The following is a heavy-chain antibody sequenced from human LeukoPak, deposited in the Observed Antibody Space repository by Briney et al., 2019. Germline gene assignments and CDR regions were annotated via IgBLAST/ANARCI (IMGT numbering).Heavy chain of an antibody. V-gene: IGHV3-21*01. Sequence: PGGSLRLSCAASGFTFSGYSPNWVRQAPGKGLEWVSSISSSSTYIYYADSVRGRFTISRDNAKNSLYLQMNSLRAEDTAVYYCARSEIVPAAIFYYYYGMDVWGQGTTVTVSS. CDR2: ISSSSTYI. D-gene: IGHD2-2*02. CDR1: GFTFSGYS. CDR3: ARSEIVPAAIFYYYYGMDV. J-gene: IGHJ6*02.